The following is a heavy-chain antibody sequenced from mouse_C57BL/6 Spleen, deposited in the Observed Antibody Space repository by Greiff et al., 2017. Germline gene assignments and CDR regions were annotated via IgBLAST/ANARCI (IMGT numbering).Heavy chain of an antibody. D-gene: IGHD1-1*01. Sequence: QVQLQQSGAELVKPGASVKISCKASGYAFSSYWMNWVKQRPGKGLEWIGQIYPGDGDTNYNGKFKGKATLTADKSSSTAYMQLSSLTSEDSAVYFCARGIYYYGSRNYAMDYWGQGTSVTVSS. CDR3: ARGIYYYGSRNYAMDY. CDR2: IYPGDGDT. J-gene: IGHJ4*01. CDR1: GYAFSSYW. V-gene: IGHV1-80*01.